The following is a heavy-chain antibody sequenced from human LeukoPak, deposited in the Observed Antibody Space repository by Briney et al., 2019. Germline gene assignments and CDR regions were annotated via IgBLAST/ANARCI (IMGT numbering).Heavy chain of an antibody. V-gene: IGHV3-74*01. Sequence: GGSLRLSCVASGFTFSSYYMQWVRQDPRKGLVWVSRISGDGTNIDYADSVRGRFTIARDNAKNTVYLQMNTLRVEDTAVYYCTRDLLDYDVSTGLHHYFMDVWGQGTTVTVSS. J-gene: IGHJ6*02. CDR1: GFTFSSYY. CDR2: ISGDGTNI. D-gene: IGHD3-9*01. CDR3: TRDLLDYDVSTGLHHYFMDV.